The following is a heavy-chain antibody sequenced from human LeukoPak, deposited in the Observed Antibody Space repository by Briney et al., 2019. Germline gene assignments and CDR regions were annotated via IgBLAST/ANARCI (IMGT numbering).Heavy chain of an antibody. V-gene: IGHV3-64D*09. D-gene: IGHD2-21*02. CDR3: VKEMVVTAAFDI. Sequence: GGSLRLSCSASGFTFSSYAMHWVRQAPGKGLEYVSAISSNGGSTYYADSVKGRFTISRDNSKNTLYLQMSSLRPEDPAVYYCVKEMVVTAAFDIWGQGTMVTVSS. CDR2: ISSNGGST. CDR1: GFTFSSYA. J-gene: IGHJ3*02.